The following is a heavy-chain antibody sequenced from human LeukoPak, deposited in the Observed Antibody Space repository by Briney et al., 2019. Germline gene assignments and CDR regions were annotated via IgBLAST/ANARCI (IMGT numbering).Heavy chain of an antibody. D-gene: IGHD2-21*02. CDR3: ASQGRDGYIVDY. J-gene: IGHJ4*02. CDR1: GGSISSYY. Sequence: SETLSLTCTISGGSISSYYGSWIRQPPGKGLDWIGYIYYSGSTNYTPSLKSRVTISVDTSKNQFSLKLSSVTAADTAVYYCASQGRDGYIVDYWGQGTLVTVSS. CDR2: IYYSGST. V-gene: IGHV4-59*08.